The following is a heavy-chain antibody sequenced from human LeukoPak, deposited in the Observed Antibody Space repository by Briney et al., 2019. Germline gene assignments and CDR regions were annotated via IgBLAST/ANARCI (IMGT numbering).Heavy chain of an antibody. Sequence: PSETLSLTCAVYGGSFSGYYWSWIRQPAGKGLEWIGRIYTSGSTNYNPSLKSRVTISVDTSKNQFSLKLSSVTAADTAVYYCARDSDDFRRAFDIWGQGTMVTVSS. J-gene: IGHJ3*02. CDR1: GGSFSGYY. V-gene: IGHV4-4*07. CDR2: IYTSGST. D-gene: IGHD3-3*01. CDR3: ARDSDDFRRAFDI.